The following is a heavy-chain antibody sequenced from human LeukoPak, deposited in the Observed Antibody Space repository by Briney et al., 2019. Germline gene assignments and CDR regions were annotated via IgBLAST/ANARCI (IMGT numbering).Heavy chain of an antibody. D-gene: IGHD3-16*01. V-gene: IGHV1-18*01. J-gene: IGHJ5*02. CDR3: AREGDGSPARGWFDP. CDR1: GYSFSNYG. Sequence: ASVKVSCKASGYSFSNYGITWVRQAPGQGLEWMGWISAYNGNTNYAQKFQGRVTMTRDTSTSTAYTELRSLRSDDTAVYYCAREGDGSPARGWFDPWGQGTLVIVSS. CDR2: ISAYNGNT.